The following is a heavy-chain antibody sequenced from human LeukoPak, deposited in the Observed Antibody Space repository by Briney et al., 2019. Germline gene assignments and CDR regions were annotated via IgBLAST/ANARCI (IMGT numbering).Heavy chain of an antibody. Sequence: ASVKVSCKASGYTFSSYVITWVRQAPGQGLEWMGWISPFNGNTNYAQNLQGRVTMTTATSTSTAYMELRSLRSDDAAVYYCAVLGGPGVGRGPRHDAWGQGTLVTVSS. D-gene: IGHD3-10*01. CDR1: GYTFSSYV. V-gene: IGHV1-18*01. J-gene: IGHJ5*02. CDR3: AVLGGPGVGRGPRHDA. CDR2: ISPFNGNT.